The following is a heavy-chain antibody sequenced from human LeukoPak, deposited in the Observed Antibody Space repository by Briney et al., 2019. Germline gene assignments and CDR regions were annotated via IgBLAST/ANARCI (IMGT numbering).Heavy chain of an antibody. V-gene: IGHV3-23*01. J-gene: IGHJ4*02. D-gene: IGHD3-22*01. CDR2: ISGSGGST. Sequence: GGSLRLSRAASGFTFSSYAMSWVRQAPGKGLEWVSTISGSGGSTYYADSVKGRFTIPRDNSKNTLYLQMNSLRAEDTAVYYCAKVVTGIVVGGVFHYWGQGTLVTVSS. CDR1: GFTFSSYA. CDR3: AKVVTGIVVGGVFHY.